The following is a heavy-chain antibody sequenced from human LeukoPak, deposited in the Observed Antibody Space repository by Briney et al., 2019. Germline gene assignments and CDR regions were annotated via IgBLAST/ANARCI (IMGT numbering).Heavy chain of an antibody. D-gene: IGHD3-9*01. CDR2: IYNSGST. CDR3: AGHPRLADFDN. CDR1: GGSTTGYY. J-gene: IGHJ4*02. Sequence: PSETLSLTCSVSGGSTTGYYWSWLRQPPGKGLEWIGYIYNSGSTSNPSLKSRVTISEDTSKNQFSLKLSSVTAADTAVYYCAGHPRLADFDNWGQGTLVTVST. V-gene: IGHV4-59*08.